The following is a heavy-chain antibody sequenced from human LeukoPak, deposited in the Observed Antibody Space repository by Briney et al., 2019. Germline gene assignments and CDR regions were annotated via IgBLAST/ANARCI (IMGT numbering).Heavy chain of an antibody. D-gene: IGHD6-13*01. CDR1: GFTFSSYS. CDR3: ARVSSSSWYSSAFDI. CDR2: ISSSSSYI. V-gene: IGHV3-21*01. Sequence: PGGSLRLSCAASGFTFSSYSMNWVRQAPGKGLEWVSSISSSSSYIYYADSVKGRFTISRDNAKNSLYLQMNSLRAEDTAVYYCARVSSSSWYSSAFDIWGQGTMVTVSS. J-gene: IGHJ3*02.